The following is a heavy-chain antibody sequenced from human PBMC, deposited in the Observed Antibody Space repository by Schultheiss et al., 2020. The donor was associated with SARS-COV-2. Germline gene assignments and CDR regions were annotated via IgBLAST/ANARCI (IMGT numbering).Heavy chain of an antibody. Sequence: SETLSLTCAVYGGSFSGYYWSWIRQPAGKGLEWIGRIYTSGSTNYNPSLKSRVTISVDTSKNQFSLKLSSVTAADTAVYYCARGEVITMIVVAYFDYWGQVTLVTVSS. J-gene: IGHJ4*02. CDR3: ARGEVITMIVVAYFDY. D-gene: IGHD3-22*01. V-gene: IGHV4-59*10. CDR2: IYTSGST. CDR1: GGSFSGYY.